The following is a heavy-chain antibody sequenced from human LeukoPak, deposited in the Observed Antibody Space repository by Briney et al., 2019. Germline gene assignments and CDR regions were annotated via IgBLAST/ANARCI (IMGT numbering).Heavy chain of an antibody. J-gene: IGHJ5*02. CDR3: ARDLWARGGMRFDP. Sequence: SETLSLTCIVSGGSISSYYWSWIRQPAGKGLEWIGRIYTSGSTNYNPSLKSRVTMSVDTSKNQFSLKLSSVTAADTAVYYCARDLWARGGMRFDPWGQGTLVTVSS. CDR2: IYTSGST. D-gene: IGHD3-16*01. V-gene: IGHV4-4*07. CDR1: GGSISSYY.